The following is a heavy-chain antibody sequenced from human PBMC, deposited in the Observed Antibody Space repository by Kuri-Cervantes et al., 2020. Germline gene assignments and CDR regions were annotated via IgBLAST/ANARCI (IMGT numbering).Heavy chain of an antibody. D-gene: IGHD3-3*01. Sequence: GESLKISCAASGFTFDDYAMHWVRQAPGKGLEWVSVIYSGGSTYYADSVKGRFTISRDNYKNTLYLQMNSLRAEDTAVYYSARDNILQWLYYWGQGTLVTVSS. CDR1: GFTFDDYA. V-gene: IGHV3-66*01. J-gene: IGHJ4*02. CDR2: IYSGGST. CDR3: ARDNILQWLYY.